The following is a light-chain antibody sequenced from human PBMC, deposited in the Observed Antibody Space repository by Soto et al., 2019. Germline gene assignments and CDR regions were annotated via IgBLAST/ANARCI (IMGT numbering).Light chain of an antibody. J-gene: IGKJ3*01. CDR1: QGIRND. Sequence: IQMTQSPSSLSASLGDRVAITCRASQGIRNDLAWFQQKPGKVPKRLIYVTSSLQSGVPLRFSGSGSGTEFTLTISSLEPEDFAVYYCQQRSNWPITFGPGTKVDI. CDR2: VTS. CDR3: QQRSNWPIT. V-gene: IGKV1-17*01.